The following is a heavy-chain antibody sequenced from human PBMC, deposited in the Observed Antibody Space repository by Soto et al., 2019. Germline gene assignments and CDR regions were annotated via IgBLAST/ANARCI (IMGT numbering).Heavy chain of an antibody. Sequence: EVQLVESGGGLVQPGGSLRLSCVASGFTFSSYWMHWVRQVPGKEPVWVSFIDSYGSSTKYADSVRGRFTISRDKAKNTLYLLMNSLRVEDTAVYYCVRGLGNSDHWGQGTLVTVSS. CDR3: VRGLGNSDH. V-gene: IGHV3-74*03. CDR1: GFTFSSYW. CDR2: IDSYGSST. J-gene: IGHJ4*02.